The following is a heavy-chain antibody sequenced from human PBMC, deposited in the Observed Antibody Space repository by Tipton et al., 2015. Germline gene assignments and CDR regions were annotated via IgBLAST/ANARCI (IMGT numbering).Heavy chain of an antibody. D-gene: IGHD5-24*01. CDR1: AYSISTDYY. Sequence: TLSLTCAVSAYSISTDYYWVWIRQPPGKGLEWIGAISHSGKTYSNPSLKSRVTISADTSKNQFSLRLNSVAAADTAVYYCARDLEHGMDVWGHGTTVTVSS. V-gene: IGHV4-38-2*02. CDR3: ARDLEHGMDV. J-gene: IGHJ6*02. CDR2: ISHSGKT.